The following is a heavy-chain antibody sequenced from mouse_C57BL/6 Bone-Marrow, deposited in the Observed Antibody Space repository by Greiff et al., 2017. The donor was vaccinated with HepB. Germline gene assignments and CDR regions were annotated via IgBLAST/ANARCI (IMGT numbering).Heavy chain of an antibody. J-gene: IGHJ2*01. CDR3: ARWSRGDYFDY. CDR2: IYPRSGNT. CDR1: GYTFTSYG. V-gene: IGHV1-81*01. Sequence: VKLMESGAELARPGASVKLSCKASGYTFTSYGISWVKQRTGQGLEWIGEIYPRSGNTYYNEKFKGKATLTADKSSSTAYMQLSSLTSEDSAVYYCARWSRGDYFDYWGQGTTLTVSS.